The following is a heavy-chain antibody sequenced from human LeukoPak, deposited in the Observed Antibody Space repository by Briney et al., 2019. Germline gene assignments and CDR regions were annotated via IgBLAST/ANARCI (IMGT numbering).Heavy chain of an antibody. D-gene: IGHD2-2*02. J-gene: IGHJ6*02. CDR3: AREAGGAHRSSTSCYTLHYGMDV. CDR1: GGSISSGGYY. CDR2: IYYSGST. Sequence: SETLSLTCTVSGGSISSGGYYWSWIRQHPGKGLEWIGYIYYSGSTYYNPSLKSRVTISVDTSKNQFSLKLSSVTAADTAVYYCAREAGGAHRSSTSCYTLHYGMDVWGQGTTVTVSS. V-gene: IGHV4-31*03.